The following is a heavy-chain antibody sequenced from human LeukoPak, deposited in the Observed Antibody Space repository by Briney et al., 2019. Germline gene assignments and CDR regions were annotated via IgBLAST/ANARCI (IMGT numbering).Heavy chain of an antibody. J-gene: IGHJ4*02. V-gene: IGHV1-18*01. CDR2: ISAYNGNT. Sequence: ASVKVSCKASGYTFTSYGISWVRQAPGQGLEWMGRISAYNGNTNYAQKLQGRVTMTTDTSTSTAYMELRSLRSDDTAVYYCARDPSDYDSSGYYGPVDYWGQGTLVTVSS. CDR3: ARDPSDYDSSGYYGPVDY. CDR1: GYTFTSYG. D-gene: IGHD3-22*01.